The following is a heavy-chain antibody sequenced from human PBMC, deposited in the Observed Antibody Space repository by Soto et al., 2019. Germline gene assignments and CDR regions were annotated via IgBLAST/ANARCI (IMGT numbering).Heavy chain of an antibody. Sequence: GASVKVSCKASGYTFTSYGISWVRQAPGQGLEWMGWISAYNGNTNYAQKLQGRVTMTTDTSTSTAYMELRSLRSDDTAVYYCARVPGCTNGVCYLFDYWGQGTLVTVSS. CDR3: ARVPGCTNGVCYLFDY. V-gene: IGHV1-18*01. D-gene: IGHD2-8*01. J-gene: IGHJ4*02. CDR1: GYTFTSYG. CDR2: ISAYNGNT.